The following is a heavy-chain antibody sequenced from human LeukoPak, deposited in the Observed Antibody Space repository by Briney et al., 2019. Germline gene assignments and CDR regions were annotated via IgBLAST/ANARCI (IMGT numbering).Heavy chain of an antibody. CDR2: INYKGTT. D-gene: IGHD3-10*01. J-gene: IGHJ3*01. V-gene: IGHV4-59*01. CDR3: ARDRSGSYYTFDL. CDR1: GGSIGSYF. Sequence: PSETLSLTCTVSGGSIGSYFWSWLRQAPGKTLEWIGYINYKGTTNYDPSLKSRVTISVDTSKNQFSLKMESVTAADTATYYCARDRSGSYYTFDLWGHGTKVTVSS.